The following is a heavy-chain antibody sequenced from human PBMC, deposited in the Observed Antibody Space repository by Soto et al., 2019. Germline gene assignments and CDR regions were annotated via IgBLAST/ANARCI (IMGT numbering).Heavy chain of an antibody. CDR2: IIPIFGTA. D-gene: IGHD3-22*01. J-gene: IGHJ4*02. CDR3: ARESGGYYYDSSGPRPTRVFDY. V-gene: IGHV1-69*13. CDR1: GGTFSSYA. Sequence: GASVKVSCKASGGTFSSYAISWVRQAPGQGLEWMGGIIPIFGTANYAQKFQGRVTITADESTSTAYMELSSLRSEDTAVYYCARESGGYYYDSSGPRPTRVFDYWGQGTLVTVSS.